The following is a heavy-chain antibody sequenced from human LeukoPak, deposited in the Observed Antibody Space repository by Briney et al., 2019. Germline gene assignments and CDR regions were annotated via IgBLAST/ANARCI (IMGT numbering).Heavy chain of an antibody. Sequence: SETLSLTCTVSGGSISSYYWSWIRQPAGKGLEWIGRIYTSGSTNYNPSLKSRVTMSVGTSKNQFSLKLSSVTAADTAVYYCARENLSSEDYYGSGSYYYYGMDVWGQGTTVTVSS. CDR1: GGSISSYY. D-gene: IGHD3-10*01. J-gene: IGHJ6*02. V-gene: IGHV4-4*07. CDR2: IYTSGST. CDR3: ARENLSSEDYYGSGSYYYYGMDV.